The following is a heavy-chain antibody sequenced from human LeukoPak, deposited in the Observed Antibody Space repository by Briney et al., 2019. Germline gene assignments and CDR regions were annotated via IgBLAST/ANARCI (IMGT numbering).Heavy chain of an antibody. CDR3: ARQAPESRGSRGYSYGYYFDY. D-gene: IGHD5-18*01. CDR2: MNPNSGNT. Sequence: ASVKVSCKASGYTFTSYDINWVRQATGQGLEWMGWMNPNSGNTGYAQKFQGRVTITRNTSISTAYMELSSLRSEDTAVYYCARQAPESRGSRGYSYGYYFDYWGQGTLVTVSS. CDR1: GYTFTSYD. J-gene: IGHJ4*02. V-gene: IGHV1-8*03.